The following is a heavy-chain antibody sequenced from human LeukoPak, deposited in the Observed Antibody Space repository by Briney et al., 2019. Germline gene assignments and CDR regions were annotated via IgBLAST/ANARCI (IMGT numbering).Heavy chain of an antibody. V-gene: IGHV4-59*01. Sequence: SGTLSLTCTVSGGSISSYYWSWIRQPPGKGLEWIGYIHYSGSTHYNPSLKSRVTISVDTSKNQVSLKLRSVTAVDTAVYYCARTTEGYAGGPGYSYYYYMDVWGKGTTVTISS. J-gene: IGHJ6*03. CDR1: GGSISSYY. D-gene: IGHD5-12*01. CDR2: IHYSGST. CDR3: ARTTEGYAGGPGYSYYYYMDV.